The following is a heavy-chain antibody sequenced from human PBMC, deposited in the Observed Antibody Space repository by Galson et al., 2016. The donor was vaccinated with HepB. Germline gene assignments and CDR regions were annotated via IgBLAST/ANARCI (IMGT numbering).Heavy chain of an antibody. Sequence: SLRLSCAASGFSFTTSWMHWVRQIPGKGLEWVGRISADGSWTRSADSVEGRFTISRDNTKNTVYLQMNSLRAEDTAVYLCARDYALVSDPELDYFDFWGQGTRVTVSP. V-gene: IGHV3-74*01. J-gene: IGHJ4*02. CDR2: ISADGSWT. CDR3: ARDYALVSDPELDYFDF. CDR1: GFSFTTSW. D-gene: IGHD1-7*01.